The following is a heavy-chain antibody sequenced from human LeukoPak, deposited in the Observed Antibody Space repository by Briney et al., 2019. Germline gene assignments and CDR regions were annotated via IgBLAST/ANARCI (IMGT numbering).Heavy chain of an antibody. J-gene: IGHJ4*02. CDR2: IYYSGST. V-gene: IGHV4-39*07. CDR1: GGPISSSSYY. CDR3: ARDAAKAQLAYFDY. Sequence: SETLSLTCTVSGGPISSSSYYWGWIRQPPGKGLEWIGSIYYSGSTYYNPSLKSRVTISVDTSKNQFSLKLSSVTAADTAVYYCARDAAKAQLAYFDYWGQGTLVTVSS. D-gene: IGHD6-13*01.